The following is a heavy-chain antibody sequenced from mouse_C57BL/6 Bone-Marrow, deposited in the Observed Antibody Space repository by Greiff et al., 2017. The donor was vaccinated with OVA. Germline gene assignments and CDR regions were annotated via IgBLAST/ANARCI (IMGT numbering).Heavy chain of an antibody. V-gene: IGHV14-4*01. J-gene: IGHJ4*01. CDR1: GFNIKDDY. Sequence: EVQRVESGAELVRPGASVKLSCTASGFNIKDDYMHWVKQRPEQGLEWIGWIDPENGDTEYASKFQGKATITADTSSNTAYLQLSSLTSEDTAVYYCTTDYGSSPSYAMDYWGQGTSVTVSS. CDR3: TTDYGSSPSYAMDY. CDR2: IDPENGDT. D-gene: IGHD1-1*01.